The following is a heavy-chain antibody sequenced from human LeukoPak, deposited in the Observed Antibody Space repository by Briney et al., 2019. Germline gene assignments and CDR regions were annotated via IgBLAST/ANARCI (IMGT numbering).Heavy chain of an antibody. V-gene: IGHV3-30*02. CDR3: ARARTSNYYYYYYMDV. Sequence: GGSLRLSCVASGFVFDNYGMDWVRQAPGLGLEWVAFIRYSGSRKYYADSVKGRFTISRDNSRNTLYLQMNSLRAEDTAVYYCARARTSNYYYYYYMDVWGKGTTVTVSS. CDR1: GFVFDNYG. D-gene: IGHD4-11*01. J-gene: IGHJ6*03. CDR2: IRYSGSRK.